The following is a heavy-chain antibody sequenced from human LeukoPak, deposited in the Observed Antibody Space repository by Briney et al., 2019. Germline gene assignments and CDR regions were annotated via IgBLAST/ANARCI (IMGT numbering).Heavy chain of an antibody. V-gene: IGHV3-23*01. CDR1: GFTFATFG. Sequence: PGGSLRLSCAASGFTFATFGMTWVRQAPGKGPEWVSSITVNGGTYYADSVQGRLLISRDTSRNTLFLQMNSLRAEDTAVYFCAKSHDSGSFYFQHWGQGTLLTVSS. CDR3: AKSHDSGSFYFQH. CDR2: ITVNGGT. J-gene: IGHJ1*01. D-gene: IGHD3-10*01.